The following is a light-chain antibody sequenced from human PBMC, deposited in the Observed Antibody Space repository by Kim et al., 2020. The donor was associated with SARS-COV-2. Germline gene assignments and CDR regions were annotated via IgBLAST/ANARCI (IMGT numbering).Light chain of an antibody. J-gene: IGKJ1*01. V-gene: IGKV1-27*01. CDR3: QKYDSAPWT. CDR1: RAISNY. CDR2: AAS. Sequence: ASGGDGVTITCRASRAISNYLAWYQQKPGRAPKVLIYAASTLQSGVPSRFSGTRSGTDFTLTISSLQPEDVGTYYCQKYDSAPWTFGQGTKVDIK.